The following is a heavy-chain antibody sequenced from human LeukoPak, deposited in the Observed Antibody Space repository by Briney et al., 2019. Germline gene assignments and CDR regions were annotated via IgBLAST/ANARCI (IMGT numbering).Heavy chain of an antibody. V-gene: IGHV1-69*02. D-gene: IGHD2-2*01. J-gene: IGHJ6*03. CDR1: GGTFSYYT. CDR2: IIPFLGIT. CDR3: ARATSEIPAAALTGSKYYYYYYMDV. Sequence: GASVKVSCKASGGTFSYYTISRVRQAPGQGLEWMGRIIPFLGITNYAQKFQGRVTITADKSTSTAYMELSSLRSEDTAVYYCARATSEIPAAALTGSKYYYYYYMDVWDKGTTVTVSS.